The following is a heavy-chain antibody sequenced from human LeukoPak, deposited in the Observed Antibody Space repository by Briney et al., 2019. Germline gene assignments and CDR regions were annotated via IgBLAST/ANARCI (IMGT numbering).Heavy chain of an antibody. CDR1: GFNFRCYG. CDR2: IHSDGNSK. D-gene: IGHD1-14*01. V-gene: IGHV3-30*02. J-gene: IGHJ4*02. Sequence: GGSLRLSCAASGFNFRCYGMHWVRQAPGKGLQWVTFIHSDGNSKYYADSVRGRFTISRDFSTNTMYLQMNSLRPEDTAVYYCARDPDDGDKWGQGTLVTVSS. CDR3: ARDPDDGDK.